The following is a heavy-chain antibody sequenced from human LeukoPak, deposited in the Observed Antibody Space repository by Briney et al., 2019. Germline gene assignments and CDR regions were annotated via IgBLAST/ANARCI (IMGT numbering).Heavy chain of an antibody. CDR1: GFTLSSYA. V-gene: IGHV3-23*01. CDR3: ARAPVTSCRGAYCYPFDY. D-gene: IGHD2-21*01. J-gene: IGHJ4*02. Sequence: PGGSLRLSCAASGFTLSSYAISWVRHAPGKGLEWVAATSSRDADTYHGDSVRGRFTICRQNSKNTLYLKMNSLRAEDAAVYYCARAPVTSCRGAYCYPFDYWGQGTLVTVSS. CDR2: TSSRDADT.